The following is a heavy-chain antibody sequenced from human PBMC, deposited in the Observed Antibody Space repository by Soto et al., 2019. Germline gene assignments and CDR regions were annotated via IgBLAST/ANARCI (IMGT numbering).Heavy chain of an antibody. Sequence: QVQLVQSGAEVKNPGASVKVSCKASGYTFFNYGITWVRQAPGQGLEWMGWISAYNGNRNYAQKFQGRVTMTTDTSTSTAYMELRTLRSDDTAVYYCARSPIAATGSLHYWGQGTLVTVSS. V-gene: IGHV1-18*01. CDR2: ISAYNGNR. CDR3: ARSPIAATGSLHY. CDR1: GYTFFNYG. D-gene: IGHD6-6*01. J-gene: IGHJ4*02.